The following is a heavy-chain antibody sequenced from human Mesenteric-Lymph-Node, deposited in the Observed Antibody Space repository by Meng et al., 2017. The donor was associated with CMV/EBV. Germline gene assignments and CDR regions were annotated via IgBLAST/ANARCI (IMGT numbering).Heavy chain of an antibody. CDR2: IIPIFGTA. V-gene: IGHV1-69*05. D-gene: IGHD6-19*01. Sequence: SVKVSCKASGGTFSSYAISWVRQAPGQGLEWMGGIIPIFGTANYAQKFQGRVTITTDESTSTAYMELSSLRSEDTAVYYCASLRAPSGILTAYFDYWGQGTLVTVSS. CDR3: ASLRAPSGILTAYFDY. J-gene: IGHJ4*02. CDR1: GGTFSSYA.